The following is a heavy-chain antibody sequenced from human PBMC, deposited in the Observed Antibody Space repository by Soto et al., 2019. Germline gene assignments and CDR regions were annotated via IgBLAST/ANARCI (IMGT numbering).Heavy chain of an antibody. Sequence: QITLKESGPTLVRPTQTLTLTCTVSGFSLDTWGVGVGWIRQSPGKAPEWLALIYWDDDKRYSPSLKNRLTSTKDTSKNQVVLTLTTMDPVDTVTYYCARALGSWGSYYFDHWGQGTLVTVSS. J-gene: IGHJ4*02. CDR2: IYWDDDK. D-gene: IGHD3-16*01. CDR1: GFSLDTWGVG. V-gene: IGHV2-5*02. CDR3: ARALGSWGSYYFDH.